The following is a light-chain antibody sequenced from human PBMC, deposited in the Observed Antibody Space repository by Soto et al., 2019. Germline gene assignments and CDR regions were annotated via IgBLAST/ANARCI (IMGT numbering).Light chain of an antibody. CDR3: ATWDDSLSAWV. J-gene: IGLJ3*02. Sequence: QPVLTQPPSASGTPGQRVSISCSGSGSNIGDNYVYWYRQLPGTTPKLVIYSNNQRPSGVPDRFSGSKSGTSASLAISGLRSDDEADYYCATWDDSLSAWVFGGGTKLTVL. CDR1: GSNIGDNY. V-gene: IGLV1-47*02. CDR2: SNN.